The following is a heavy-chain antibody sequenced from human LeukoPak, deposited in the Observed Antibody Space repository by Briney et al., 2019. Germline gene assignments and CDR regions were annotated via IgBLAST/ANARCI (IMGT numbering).Heavy chain of an antibody. D-gene: IGHD2-2*02. V-gene: IGHV1-69*05. CDR2: IIPIFVTA. J-gene: IGHJ6*03. CDR1: GGTFSSYA. Sequence: ASVKVSCKASGGTFSSYAISWGRQAPGQGLEWMWGIIPIFVTANYAQKFQGRVTITTDESTSTAYMELSSLSPEDTAVYSSARAAAPVVVPAAIDPYYYYMDVWGKGTPVTVSS. CDR3: ARAAAPVVVPAAIDPYYYYMDV.